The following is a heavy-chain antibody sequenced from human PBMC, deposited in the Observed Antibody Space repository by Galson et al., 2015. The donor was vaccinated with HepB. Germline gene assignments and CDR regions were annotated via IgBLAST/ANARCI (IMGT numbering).Heavy chain of an antibody. Sequence: SLRLSCAASGFTFSDYYMSWIRQAPGKGLEWVSYISSSGSTIYYSDSVKGRFTISRDNSKNSLYLQMNSLRAEDTAVYYCARWEFGGVIASDYWGQGTLVTVSS. J-gene: IGHJ4*02. D-gene: IGHD3-16*02. CDR3: ARWEFGGVIASDY. CDR2: ISSSGSTI. CDR1: GFTFSDYY. V-gene: IGHV3-11*01.